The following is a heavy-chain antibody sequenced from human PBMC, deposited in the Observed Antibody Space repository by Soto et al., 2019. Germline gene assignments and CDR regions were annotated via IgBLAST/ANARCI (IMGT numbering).Heavy chain of an antibody. Sequence: GGSLRLSCAASGFTFSSYGMHWVRQAPGKGLEWVAVISYDGSNKYYADSVKGRFTISRDNSKNTLYLQMNSLRAEDTAVYYCAKDRLAKYYFDYWGQGTLVTVSS. CDR2: ISYDGSNK. J-gene: IGHJ4*02. CDR1: GFTFSSYG. V-gene: IGHV3-30*18. CDR3: AKDRLAKYYFDY.